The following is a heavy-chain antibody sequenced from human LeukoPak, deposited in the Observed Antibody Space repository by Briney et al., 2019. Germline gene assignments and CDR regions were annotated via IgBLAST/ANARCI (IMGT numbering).Heavy chain of an antibody. Sequence: GGSLRLSCAASGFTVSSNYMSWVRQAPGKGLEWVSVIYSGGSTYYADSVKGRFTISRDNAKNSLYLQMNSLRAEDTAVYYCARGPVGELNFDYWGQGTLVTVSS. CDR3: ARGPVGELNFDY. D-gene: IGHD3-10*01. V-gene: IGHV3-66*01. J-gene: IGHJ4*02. CDR1: GFTVSSNY. CDR2: IYSGGST.